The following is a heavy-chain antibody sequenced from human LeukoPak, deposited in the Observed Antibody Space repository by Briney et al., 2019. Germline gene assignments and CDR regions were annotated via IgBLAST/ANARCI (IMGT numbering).Heavy chain of an antibody. CDR1: GASIRTANYY. CDR2: MEYSVST. V-gene: IGHV4-31*03. D-gene: IGHD2-21*01. Sequence: SQTLSLTCTVSGASIRTANYYWSWLRQYPGTGLEWIGYMEYSVSTRYNPSLKSRVVISADTSKNQFSLNLRSVTAADSAIYYCVTYRPGDINWFDPWGQGILVTVSS. CDR3: VTYRPGDINWFDP. J-gene: IGHJ5*02.